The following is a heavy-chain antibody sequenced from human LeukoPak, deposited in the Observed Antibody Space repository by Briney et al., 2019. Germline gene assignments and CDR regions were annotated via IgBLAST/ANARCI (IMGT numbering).Heavy chain of an antibody. J-gene: IGHJ4*02. CDR3: ARGRWSPPFDF. D-gene: IGHD4-23*01. CDR2: INPSGGCT. Sequence: GASVKVSCKASGYTITSYYMHWVRQAPGQGLEWMGIINPSGGCTSYEQKFQGRVTMTRDMSTSTVYMELSSLRSEDTAVYYCARGRWSPPFDFWGQGTLVTVSS. V-gene: IGHV1-46*01. CDR1: GYTITSYY.